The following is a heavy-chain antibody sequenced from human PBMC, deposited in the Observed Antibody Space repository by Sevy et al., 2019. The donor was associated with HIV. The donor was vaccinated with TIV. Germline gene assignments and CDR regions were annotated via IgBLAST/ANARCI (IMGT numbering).Heavy chain of an antibody. CDR1: AGSISPYY. CDR3: GRGGGFSDEGMDV. Sequence: SETLSLTCTVSAGSISPYYWNWIRQPPGKGLEWIGYIYYSGSTNYNPSLRSRVTISVDTSKTQFSLKLSSVTAADTAVYFCGRGGGFSDEGMDVWGQGTTVTVSS. J-gene: IGHJ6*02. D-gene: IGHD1-26*01. CDR2: IYYSGST. V-gene: IGHV4-59*01.